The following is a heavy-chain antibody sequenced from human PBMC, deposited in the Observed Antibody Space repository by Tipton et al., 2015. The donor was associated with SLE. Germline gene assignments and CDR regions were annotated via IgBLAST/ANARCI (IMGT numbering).Heavy chain of an antibody. CDR1: GGSISSYY. Sequence: TLSLTCTVSGGSISSYYWSWIRQPPGKGLEWIGYIYYSGSTNYNPSLKSRVTISVDTSKNQFSLKLSSVTAADTAVYYCARDPVYGGNPGAFDIWGQGTMVTVSS. V-gene: IGHV4-59*01. D-gene: IGHD4-23*01. J-gene: IGHJ3*02. CDR2: IYYSGST. CDR3: ARDPVYGGNPGAFDI.